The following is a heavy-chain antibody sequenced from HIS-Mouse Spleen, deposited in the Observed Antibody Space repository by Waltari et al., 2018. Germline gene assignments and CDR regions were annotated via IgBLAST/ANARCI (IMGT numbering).Heavy chain of an antibody. CDR2: RKQDGSEK. V-gene: IGHV3-7*01. J-gene: IGHJ5*02. CDR3: ARERRGPGWFDP. Sequence: EVQLVESGGGLVQPGGSLRLSCAASGFTFSSYWMSWVREAPGMGLEWVDNRKQDGSEKYYVDSVKGRFTISRDNAKNSLYLQMNSLRAEDTAVYYCARERRGPGWFDPWGQGTLVTVSS. D-gene: IGHD5-12*01. CDR1: GFTFSSYW.